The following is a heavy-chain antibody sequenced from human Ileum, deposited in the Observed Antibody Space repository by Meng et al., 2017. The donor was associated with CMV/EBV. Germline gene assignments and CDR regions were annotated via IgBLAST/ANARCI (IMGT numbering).Heavy chain of an antibody. CDR2: ITDDSNYI. CDR1: GFTFSSYA. J-gene: IGHJ4*02. V-gene: IGHV3-21*01. D-gene: IGHD5-24*01. CDR3: AREADGYNSRYFDY. Sequence: GESLKISCAASGFTFSSYAMSWVRQAPGKGLEWVSSITDDSNYIYYPDSVKGRFTISRDDAKNSLYLQMHSLRADDTAVYYCAREADGYNSRYFDYWGQGTLVTVSS.